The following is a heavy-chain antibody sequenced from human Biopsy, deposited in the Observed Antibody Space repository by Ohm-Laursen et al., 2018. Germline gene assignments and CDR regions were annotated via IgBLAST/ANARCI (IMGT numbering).Heavy chain of an antibody. D-gene: IGHD6-19*01. CDR1: GGSISGSS. J-gene: IGHJ3*02. V-gene: IGHV4-59*08. CDR3: AKHGSGWTGDDALHI. Sequence: SETLSLTRTVSGGSISGSSWSWIRQAPGRGLEWVGYISYSGSTSNNPSLKSRITISVNTSKNQIPLKVTSVTAADTAVYYCAKHGSGWTGDDALHIWGQGTMVTVSS. CDR2: ISYSGST.